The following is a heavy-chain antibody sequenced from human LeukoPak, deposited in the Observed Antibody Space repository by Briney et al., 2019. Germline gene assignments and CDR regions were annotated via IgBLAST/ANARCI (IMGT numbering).Heavy chain of an antibody. Sequence: PSETLSLTCTVSGGSISSGDYYWSWIRQPPGKGLEWIGYIYYSGSTYYNPSLKSRVTISVGTSKNQFSLKLSSVTAADTAVYYCASTYGSGSYYNPNFDYWGQGTLVTVSS. V-gene: IGHV4-30-4*01. CDR2: IYYSGST. CDR3: ASTYGSGSYYNPNFDY. D-gene: IGHD3-10*01. CDR1: GGSISSGDYY. J-gene: IGHJ4*02.